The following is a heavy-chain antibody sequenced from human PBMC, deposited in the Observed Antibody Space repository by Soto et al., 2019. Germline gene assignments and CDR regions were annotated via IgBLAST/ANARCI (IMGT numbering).Heavy chain of an antibody. Sequence: EAQLLESGGGLLQPGGSLRLSCAASGFTFSTYAMSWVRQAPGKGLEWVSAISASGDTIYYADSVKGRFTISRDNSMNALYLQISSLRIEDTAVYYCARPRGYGVFDAYDIWGQGTMVTVAS. CDR2: ISASGDTI. D-gene: IGHD4-17*01. CDR3: ARPRGYGVFDAYDI. J-gene: IGHJ3*02. CDR1: GFTFSTYA. V-gene: IGHV3-23*01.